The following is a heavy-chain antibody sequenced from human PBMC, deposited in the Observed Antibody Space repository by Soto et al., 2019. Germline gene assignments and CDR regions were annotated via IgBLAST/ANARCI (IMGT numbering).Heavy chain of an antibody. D-gene: IGHD5-18*01. CDR2: IYPGDSDT. CDR1: GYSFTSYW. Sequence: GESLKISCKGSGYSFTSYWIGWVRQMPGKGLEWMGIIYPGDSDTRYSPSFQGQVTISADKSISTAYLQWSSLKASDTAMYYCARHFNVGYSYGYASSGAGYWGQGTLVTVSS. V-gene: IGHV5-51*01. J-gene: IGHJ4*02. CDR3: ARHFNVGYSYGYASSGAGY.